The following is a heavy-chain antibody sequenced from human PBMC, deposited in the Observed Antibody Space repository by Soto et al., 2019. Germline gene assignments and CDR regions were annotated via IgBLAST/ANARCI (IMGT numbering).Heavy chain of an antibody. CDR1: GYTFTSYG. V-gene: IGHV1-8*01. J-gene: IGHJ4*02. CDR2: MNPNSGNT. D-gene: IGHD5-12*01. CDR3: AREQVAANDY. Sequence: QVQLVQSGAEVKKPGASVQVSCKASGYTFTSYGINWVRQATGQGLEWMGGMNPNSGNTGYAQKFQGRVSMTSKTSISTPYMELSSLRSDDTAVYYCAREQVAANDYLGQGTLVTFSS.